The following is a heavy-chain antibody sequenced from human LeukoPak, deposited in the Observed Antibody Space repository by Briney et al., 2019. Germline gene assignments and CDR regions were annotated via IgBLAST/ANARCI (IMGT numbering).Heavy chain of an antibody. J-gene: IGHJ5*02. V-gene: IGHV1-69*05. D-gene: IGHD3-9*01. CDR1: GGTFSSYA. CDR3: ARSPIHYDNLTGTPNWFDP. Sequence: ASVKVSCKASGGTFSSYAISWVRQAPGQGLEWMGGIIPIFGTANYAQKFQGRVTITTDESTSTAYMELSSLRSEDTAVHYCARSPIHYDNLTGTPNWFDPWGQGTLVTVSS. CDR2: IIPIFGTA.